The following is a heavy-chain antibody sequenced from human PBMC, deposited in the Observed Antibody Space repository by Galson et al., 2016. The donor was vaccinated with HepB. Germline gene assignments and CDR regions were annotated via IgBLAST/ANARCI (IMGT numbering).Heavy chain of an antibody. V-gene: IGHV3-11*06. CDR1: GFTFSHYY. Sequence: SLRLSCAASGFTFSHYYMSWIRQAPGKGLEWVSSISSSSTYTNYADSVKGRFTISRDNAKNSLSLQMNSLRAEDTAFYYCARISGGNSYFDYWGLGTLVTVSS. J-gene: IGHJ4*02. CDR2: ISSSSTYT. D-gene: IGHD4-23*01. CDR3: ARISGGNSYFDY.